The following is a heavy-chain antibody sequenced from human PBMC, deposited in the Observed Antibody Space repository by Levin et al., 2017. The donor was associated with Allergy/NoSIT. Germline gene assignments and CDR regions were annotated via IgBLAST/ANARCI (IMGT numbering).Heavy chain of an antibody. Sequence: LGESLKISCKASGYSFTRYWIGWVRQMPGKGLEWMGIIQPGDSDVRYSPSFQGQVTISVDRSITTAYLQWSSLKAADTAMYYCARTYSSSWYGWFDPWGQGTLVTVSS. D-gene: IGHD6-13*01. CDR1: GYSFTRYW. J-gene: IGHJ5*02. CDR3: ARTYSSSWYGWFDP. CDR2: IQPGDSDV. V-gene: IGHV5-51*01.